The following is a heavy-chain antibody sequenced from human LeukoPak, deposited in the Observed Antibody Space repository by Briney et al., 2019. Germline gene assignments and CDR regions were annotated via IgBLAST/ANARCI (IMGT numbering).Heavy chain of an antibody. CDR1: GFTFSSYS. Sequence: GGSLRLSCAASGFTFSSYSMNWVRQAPGKGLEWVSYISSSSSTIYYADSVKGRFTISRDNAKNSLYLQMNSLRAEDTAVYYCARDKKGGLRYFDWSRNYYYYGMDVWGQGTTVTVSS. V-gene: IGHV3-48*04. CDR2: ISSSSSTI. J-gene: IGHJ6*02. CDR3: ARDKKGGLRYFDWSRNYYYYGMDV. D-gene: IGHD3-9*01.